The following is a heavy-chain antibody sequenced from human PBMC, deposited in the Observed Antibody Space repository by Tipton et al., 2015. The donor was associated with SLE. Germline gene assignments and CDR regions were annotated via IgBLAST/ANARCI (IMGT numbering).Heavy chain of an antibody. CDR1: GGSISSGSYY. CDR2: IYTSGST. D-gene: IGHD3-22*01. J-gene: IGHJ3*02. V-gene: IGHV4-61*09. CDR3: ARHYSAMIVVVIGDAFDI. Sequence: TLSLTCTVSGGSISSGSYYWSWIRQPAGKGLEWIGHIYTSGSTNYNPSLKSRVTISVDTSKNQFSLKLSSVTAADTAVYYCARHYSAMIVVVIGDAFDIWGQGTMVTVSS.